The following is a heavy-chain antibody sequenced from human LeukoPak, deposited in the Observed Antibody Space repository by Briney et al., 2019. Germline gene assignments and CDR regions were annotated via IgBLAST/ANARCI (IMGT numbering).Heavy chain of an antibody. CDR3: ARGPDIVVVVAATAEYFQH. V-gene: IGHV3-21*01. CDR2: ISSSSSYI. Sequence: PGGSLRLPCAASGFTFSSYSMNWVRQAPGKGLEWVSSISSSSSYIYYADSVKGRFTISRDNAKNSLYLQMNSLRAEDTAVYYCARGPDIVVVVAATAEYFQHWGQGTLVTVSS. CDR1: GFTFSSYS. D-gene: IGHD2-15*01. J-gene: IGHJ1*01.